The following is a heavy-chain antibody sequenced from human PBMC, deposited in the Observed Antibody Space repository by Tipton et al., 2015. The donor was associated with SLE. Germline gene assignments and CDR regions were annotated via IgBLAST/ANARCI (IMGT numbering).Heavy chain of an antibody. CDR2: ISSSSSYI. D-gene: IGHD6-13*01. CDR1: GFTFSSYS. V-gene: IGHV3-21*01. J-gene: IGHJ1*01. Sequence: SLRLSCAASGFTFSSYSMNWVRQAPGKGLEWVSSISSSSSYIYYADSVKGRFTISRDNAKNSLYLQMNSLRAEDTAVYYCARARIAAASTPYCFQHWGQGTLVTVSS. CDR3: ARARIAAASTPYCFQH.